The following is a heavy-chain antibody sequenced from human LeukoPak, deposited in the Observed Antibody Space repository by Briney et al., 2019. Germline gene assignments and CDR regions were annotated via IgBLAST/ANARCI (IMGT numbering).Heavy chain of an antibody. Sequence: GGSLRLSCAASGFTFSSYWMHWVRQAPGKGLVWVPRINSDGSSTSYADSVKGRFTISRDNAKNTLYLQMNSLRAEDTAVYYCARYCSSTSCYDRWFDPWGQGTLVTVSS. D-gene: IGHD2-2*01. J-gene: IGHJ5*02. CDR1: GFTFSSYW. CDR3: ARYCSSTSCYDRWFDP. CDR2: INSDGSST. V-gene: IGHV3-74*01.